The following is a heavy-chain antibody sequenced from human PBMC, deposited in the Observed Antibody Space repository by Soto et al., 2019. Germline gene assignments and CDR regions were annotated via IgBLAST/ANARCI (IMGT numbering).Heavy chain of an antibody. J-gene: IGHJ4*02. D-gene: IGHD1-1*01. CDR2: IYYSGFT. CDR1: GGSISSSY. Sequence: SETLSLTCTVSGGSISSSYWNWIRQPPGKGLEWIAYIYYSGFTSYNPYLKSRVTISLDMSKNQLSLNLTTVNAADTAVYYCARRYGYSFDYWGQGTLVTVSS. V-gene: IGHV4-59*01. CDR3: ARRYGYSFDY.